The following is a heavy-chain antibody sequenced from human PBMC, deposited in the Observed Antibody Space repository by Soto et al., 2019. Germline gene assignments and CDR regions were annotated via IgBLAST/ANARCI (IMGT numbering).Heavy chain of an antibody. CDR1: GYTFTSYG. CDR3: ARDLDTAMVMVY. CDR2: ISAYNGNT. D-gene: IGHD5-18*01. V-gene: IGHV1-18*01. Sequence: ASVKVSCKASGYTFTSYGISWVRQAPGQGLEWMGWISAYNGNTNYGQKLQGRVTMTTDTSTSTAYMELRSLRSDDTAVYYCARDLDTAMVMVYWGQGTLVTVSS. J-gene: IGHJ4*02.